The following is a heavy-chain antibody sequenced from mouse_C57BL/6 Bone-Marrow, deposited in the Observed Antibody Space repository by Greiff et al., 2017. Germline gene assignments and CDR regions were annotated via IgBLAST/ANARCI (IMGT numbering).Heavy chain of an antibody. D-gene: IGHD1-1*01. J-gene: IGHJ3*01. V-gene: IGHV1-63*01. Sequence: VKLVESGAELVRPGTSVKMSCKASGYTFTNYWIGWAKQRPGHGLEWIGDIYPGGGYTNYNEKFKGKDTLTADKSSSTAYMQFSSLTSEDSAIYYCAREGYYGSSLFAYWGQGTLVTVSA. CDR1: GYTFTNYW. CDR2: IYPGGGYT. CDR3: AREGYYGSSLFAY.